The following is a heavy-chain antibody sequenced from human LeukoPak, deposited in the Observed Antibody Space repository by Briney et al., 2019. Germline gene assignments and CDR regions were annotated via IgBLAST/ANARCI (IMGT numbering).Heavy chain of an antibody. D-gene: IGHD6-13*01. CDR3: AKAIEPRAAARPYGMDV. Sequence: GGSLRLSRAVSGFTFDDFAMNSVRQGPGNGLEWFSLMSGDGNRIHYADSVKGRFTISRDNSKNSLYLQMNSLRTEDTALYYCAKAIEPRAAARPYGMDVWGQGTTVTVSS. CDR1: GFTFDDFA. CDR2: MSGDGNRI. J-gene: IGHJ6*02. V-gene: IGHV3-43*02.